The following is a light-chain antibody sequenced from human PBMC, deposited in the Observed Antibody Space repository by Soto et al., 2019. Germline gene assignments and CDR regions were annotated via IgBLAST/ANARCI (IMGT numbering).Light chain of an antibody. J-gene: IGKJ3*01. V-gene: IGKV1-27*01. CDR1: QGIRNY. CDR2: AAS. CDR3: QKYSSVPV. Sequence: DIQMTQSPTSLSASVGDRVTITCRASQGIRNYVAWYQQIPGKAPKLLIYAASTLQSGVPSRFSGSGSGTDFPLTISGLQPEDVATYSCQKYSSVPVFGPGTKVEIK.